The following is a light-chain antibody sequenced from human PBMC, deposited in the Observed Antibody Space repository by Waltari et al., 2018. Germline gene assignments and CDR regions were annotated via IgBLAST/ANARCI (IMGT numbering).Light chain of an antibody. J-gene: IGLJ3*02. CDR2: DVN. Sequence: SWDQHHPGKAPKLIIHDVNKRPSGVSNRFSGSKSDTTASLTISGLQAEDEADYYCNSFTDTASWVFGGGTKLTVL. V-gene: IGLV2-14*03. CDR3: NSFTDTASWV.